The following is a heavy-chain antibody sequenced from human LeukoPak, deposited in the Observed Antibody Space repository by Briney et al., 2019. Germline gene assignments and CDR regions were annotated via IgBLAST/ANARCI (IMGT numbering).Heavy chain of an antibody. CDR1: GFIFSSSD. V-gene: IGHV3-30*02. CDR3: VKDRKQWLVYFDD. Sequence: GGSLRLSCVAYGFIFSSSDMHWVRQAPGKGLEWVAFIRNDGSDKYYVDSVEGRFTISRDNSKNTVYLHMNSLRADDTAVYYCVKDRKQWLVYFDDWGQGTLVTVSS. J-gene: IGHJ4*02. CDR2: IRNDGSDK. D-gene: IGHD6-19*01.